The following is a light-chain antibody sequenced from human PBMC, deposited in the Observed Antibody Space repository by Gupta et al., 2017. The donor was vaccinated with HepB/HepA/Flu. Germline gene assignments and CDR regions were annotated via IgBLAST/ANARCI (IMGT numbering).Light chain of an antibody. CDR2: AAS. CDR1: QSISSH. CDR3: HQTSSLPFP. V-gene: IGKV1-39*01. J-gene: IGKJ3*01. Sequence: DIQMTQSPSSLSASIGDRVTITCRASQSISSHLNWYQQKPGKAPSLLIFAASNLQAGVPSRFSGSGSGSDFTLTVSSLQPEDFATYYCHQTSSLPFPFGPGTKLDIK.